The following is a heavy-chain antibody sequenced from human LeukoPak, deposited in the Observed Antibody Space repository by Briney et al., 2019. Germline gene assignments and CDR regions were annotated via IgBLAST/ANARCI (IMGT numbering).Heavy chain of an antibody. D-gene: IGHD6-13*01. V-gene: IGHV1-2*06. Sequence: ASVKVSCKASGYTFTGYHIHWVRQAPGQGLEWMGRINPNTGETNFARKFQGRVTMTRDTSITTAFMELSSLRPDDTAVYFCARDQGSLTRSWYTGYWGQGTQVTVSS. CDR3: ARDQGSLTRSWYTGY. CDR1: GYTFTGYH. J-gene: IGHJ4*02. CDR2: INPNTGET.